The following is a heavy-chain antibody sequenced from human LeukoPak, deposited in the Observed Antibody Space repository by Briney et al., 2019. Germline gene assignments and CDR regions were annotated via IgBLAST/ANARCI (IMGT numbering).Heavy chain of an antibody. J-gene: IGHJ4*02. CDR1: GYTFSSHW. D-gene: IGHD3-16*02. Sequence: GGSLRLSCAASGYTFSSHWMSWVRQAPGKGLEWVANINQDGSEKYYVDSVKGRFTISRDNARNSLYLQMNSLRAEDTAVYYCARLTFGGVIGFDYWGQGTLVSVSS. CDR3: ARLTFGGVIGFDY. CDR2: INQDGSEK. V-gene: IGHV3-7*02.